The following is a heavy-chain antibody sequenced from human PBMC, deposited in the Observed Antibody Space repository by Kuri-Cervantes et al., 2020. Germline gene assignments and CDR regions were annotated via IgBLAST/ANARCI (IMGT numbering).Heavy chain of an antibody. J-gene: IGHJ6*03. D-gene: IGHD3-16*02. Sequence: SETLSLTCAVSGYSISSGYFWGWIRQPPGKGLEWIGSIYHSGSTYYNPSLKSRVTISVDTSKNQFSLKLSSVTAADTAVYYCARVLSEHDMITFGGVIVNPPRYYYYYYMDVWGKGTTVTVSS. V-gene: IGHV4-38-2*01. CDR3: ARVLSEHDMITFGGVIVNPPRYYYYYYMDV. CDR2: IYHSGST. CDR1: GYSISSGYF.